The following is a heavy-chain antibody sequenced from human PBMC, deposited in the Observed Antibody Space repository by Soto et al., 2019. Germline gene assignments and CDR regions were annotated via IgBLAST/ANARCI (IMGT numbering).Heavy chain of an antibody. D-gene: IGHD1-20*01. CDR1: GFNFITFS. J-gene: IGHJ3*02. Sequence: DVQLVESGGGLVKPGGSLRLSCAASGFNFITFSMNWVRQAPGTGLEWVSSISASSSSIYYAESVKGRFTVSRDNAKNSLYLQMNSLTAEDTALYYCVRDAYKLDAVDIGGQWPTVTVSS. CDR2: ISASSSSI. V-gene: IGHV3-21*01. CDR3: VRDAYKLDAVDI.